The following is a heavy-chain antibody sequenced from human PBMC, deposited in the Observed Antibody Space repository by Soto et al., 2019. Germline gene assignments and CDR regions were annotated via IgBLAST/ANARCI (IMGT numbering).Heavy chain of an antibody. CDR1: GLSFSNSA. D-gene: IGHD3-3*01. CDR2: ISDSGGRT. J-gene: IGHJ5*02. V-gene: IGHV3-23*01. Sequence: GGSLRLSCAASGLSFSNSAMNWVRQAPGKGLEWVSIISDSGGRTHYADSVKGRFTISRDNSKNTLYLQMNSLRAEDTAVYYCAFLINLHRQNWFDPWCQAILVTVS. CDR3: AFLINLHRQNWFDP.